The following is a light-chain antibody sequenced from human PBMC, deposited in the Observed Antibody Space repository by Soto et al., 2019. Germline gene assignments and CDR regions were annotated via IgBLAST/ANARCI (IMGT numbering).Light chain of an antibody. CDR2: DAS. Sequence: EIVLTQSQATLSLSPGERATLSCRASQSVSSYLAWYQQKPGQAPRLLIYDASNRATGIPARFSGSGSGTDFTLTISSLEPEDFAVYYCQQRSNPFTFGPGTKVDI. CDR1: QSVSSY. J-gene: IGKJ3*01. V-gene: IGKV3-11*01. CDR3: QQRSNPFT.